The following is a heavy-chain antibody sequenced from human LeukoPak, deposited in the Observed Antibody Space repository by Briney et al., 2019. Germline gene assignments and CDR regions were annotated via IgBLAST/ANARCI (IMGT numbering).Heavy chain of an antibody. CDR3: ARDHPPLGYSGYDRRGSFDY. CDR1: GGSFSGYY. V-gene: IGHV4-34*01. Sequence: PSETLSLTCAVYGGSFSGYYWSWIRQPPGKGLEWIGEINHSGSTNYNPSLKSRVTISVDTSKNQFSLKLSSVTAADTAVYYCARDHPPLGYSGYDRRGSFDYWGQGTLVTVSP. D-gene: IGHD5-12*01. CDR2: INHSGST. J-gene: IGHJ4*02.